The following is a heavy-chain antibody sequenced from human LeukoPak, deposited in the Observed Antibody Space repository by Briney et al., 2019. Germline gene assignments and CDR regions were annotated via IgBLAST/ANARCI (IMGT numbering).Heavy chain of an antibody. CDR1: GYTFTSYA. CDR2: INAGNGNT. J-gene: IGHJ4*02. D-gene: IGHD6-13*01. V-gene: IGHV1-3*01. Sequence: ASVTVSCTASGYTFTSYAMHWVRQAPGQRLEWMGWINAGNGNTKYSQKFQGRVTITRDTSASTAYMELSSLRSEDTAVYYCASSIAAAGPLDYWGQGTLVTVSS. CDR3: ASSIAAAGPLDY.